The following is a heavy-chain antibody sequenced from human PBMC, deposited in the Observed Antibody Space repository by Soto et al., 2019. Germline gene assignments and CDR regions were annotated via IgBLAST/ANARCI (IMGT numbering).Heavy chain of an antibody. D-gene: IGHD2-2*01. Sequence: PSETLSLTCAVYGGSFSGYYWSWIRQPPGKGLEWIGEINHSGSTNYNPSLKSRVTISVDTSKNQFSLKLSSVTAADTAVYYCATGLSSTSLGFDYWGQGTLVTVSS. CDR3: ATGLSSTSLGFDY. CDR2: INHSGST. CDR1: GGSFSGYY. J-gene: IGHJ4*02. V-gene: IGHV4-34*01.